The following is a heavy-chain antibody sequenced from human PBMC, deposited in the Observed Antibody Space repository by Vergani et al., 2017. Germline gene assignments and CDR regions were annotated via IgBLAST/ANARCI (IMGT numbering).Heavy chain of an antibody. Sequence: QVQLQQWGAGLLKPSETLSLTCAVYGGSFSGYYWSWIRQPPGKGLEWIGEINHSGSTNYNPSLKSRVTISVDTSKNQFSLKLSSVTAADTAVYYCARPGGNCSSTSCRYYYYYYGMDVWGQGTTVTVSS. D-gene: IGHD2-2*01. J-gene: IGHJ6*02. CDR2: INHSGST. CDR3: ARPGGNCSSTSCRYYYYYYGMDV. CDR1: GGSFSGYY. V-gene: IGHV4-34*01.